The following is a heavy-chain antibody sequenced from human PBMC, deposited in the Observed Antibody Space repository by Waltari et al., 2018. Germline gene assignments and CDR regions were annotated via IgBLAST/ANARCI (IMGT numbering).Heavy chain of an antibody. CDR3: ARGDGGYYDYYGMDV. J-gene: IGHJ6*02. V-gene: IGHV1-69*08. Sequence: QVQLVQSGAEVKKPGSSVKVSCKASGRTFSRYAISWFRQAPGQGLEWMGRSIPIFGTANYEQKFQGRVTITADKSTSTAYMELSSLRSEDTAVYYCARGDGGYYDYYGMDVWGQGTTVTVSS. CDR2: SIPIFGTA. CDR1: GRTFSRYA. D-gene: IGHD4-17*01.